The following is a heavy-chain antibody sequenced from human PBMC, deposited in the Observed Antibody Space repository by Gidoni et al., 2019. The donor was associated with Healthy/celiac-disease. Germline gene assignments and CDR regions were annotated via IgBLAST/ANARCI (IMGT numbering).Heavy chain of an antibody. Sequence: EVQLVESGGGLVQPGGSLRLSCAASGFTFIIYWMHWVRQAPGKGLGWVSRINSDGSSTSYADSVKGRFTISRDNAKNTLYLQMNSLRAEDTAVYYCARASTYYDILTGYYIFDYWGQGTLVTVSS. CDR1: GFTFIIYW. CDR2: INSDGSST. J-gene: IGHJ4*02. V-gene: IGHV3-74*01. CDR3: ARASTYYDILTGYYIFDY. D-gene: IGHD3-9*01.